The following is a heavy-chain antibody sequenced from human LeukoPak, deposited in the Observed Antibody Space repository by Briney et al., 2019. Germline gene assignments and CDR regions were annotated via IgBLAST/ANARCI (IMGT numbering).Heavy chain of an antibody. V-gene: IGHV3-74*01. D-gene: IGHD3-22*01. CDR1: GFTLTSYW. J-gene: IGHJ1*01. CDR3: ARAPSEIGGYYPEYFRH. CDR2: FNSDGRST. Sequence: GGPLRLSCAASGFTLTSYWMHWVRQAPGKGLVWVSRFNSDGRSTNYADSVKGRFTISRDNAKNTVSLQMNSLRAEDTGVYYCARAPSEIGGYYPEYFRHWGQGTLVTVSS.